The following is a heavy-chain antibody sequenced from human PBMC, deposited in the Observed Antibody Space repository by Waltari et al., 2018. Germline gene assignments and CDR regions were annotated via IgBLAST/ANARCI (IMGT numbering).Heavy chain of an antibody. CDR2: INAGNGNT. J-gene: IGHJ5*02. CDR3: ARDEFLAAAVRGWFDP. V-gene: IGHV1-3*01. Sequence: QVQLVQSGAEVKKPGASVKVSCKASGYTFTSYAMHWVRQAPGQRLKWMGWINAGNGNTKSSQKFPCIVTITRDPSASTAYMVLSSLRSGDPAVYYCARDEFLAAAVRGWFDPWGQGTLVTVSS. CDR1: GYTFTSYA. D-gene: IGHD6-13*01.